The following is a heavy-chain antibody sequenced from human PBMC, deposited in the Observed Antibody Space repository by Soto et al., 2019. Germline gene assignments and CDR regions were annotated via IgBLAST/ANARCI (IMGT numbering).Heavy chain of an antibody. D-gene: IGHD3-9*01. CDR3: ERGLYYDSWGIDV. Sequence: SETLSLTCTVSGGSISSYYWSWIRQPPGKGLDLIGYIYYSGRTNYNPSLKSRVTISEDTSQNQFSLNLSSVTAADKGVYYCERGLYYDSWGIDVWRKWITVTVSS. V-gene: IGHV4-59*01. CDR1: GGSISSYY. J-gene: IGHJ6*03. CDR2: IYYSGRT.